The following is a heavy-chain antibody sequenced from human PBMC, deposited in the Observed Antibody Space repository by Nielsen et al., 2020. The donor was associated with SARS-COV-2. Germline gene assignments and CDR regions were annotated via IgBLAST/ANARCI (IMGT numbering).Heavy chain of an antibody. V-gene: IGHV1-69*06. J-gene: IGHJ6*02. CDR3: ARDSASHYDSSGLLYYYGLDV. CDR2: IIPIFGTA. CDR1: GGTFSSYA. Sequence: SVKVSCKASGGTFSSYAISWVRQAPGQGLEWMGGIIPIFGTANYAQKFQGRVTITADKSTSTAYMELSGLRSDDTAVYYCARDSASHYDSSGLLYYYGLDVWGQGTTVTVSS. D-gene: IGHD3-22*01.